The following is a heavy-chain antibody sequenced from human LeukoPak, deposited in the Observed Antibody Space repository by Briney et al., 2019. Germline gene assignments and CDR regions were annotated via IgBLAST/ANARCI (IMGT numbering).Heavy chain of an antibody. V-gene: IGHV3-73*01. CDR1: GFAFSGSA. Sequence: PGGSLRLSCAASGFAFSGSAMHWVRQASGKGLEWVGRIRSKANSYATAYAASVKGRFTIFKYDSKNTAYLQMNSLKTEDTAVYYCTRLPYYYDSSGSTAHWGQGTLVTVSS. CDR2: IRSKANSYAT. CDR3: TRLPYYYDSSGSTAH. J-gene: IGHJ4*02. D-gene: IGHD3-22*01.